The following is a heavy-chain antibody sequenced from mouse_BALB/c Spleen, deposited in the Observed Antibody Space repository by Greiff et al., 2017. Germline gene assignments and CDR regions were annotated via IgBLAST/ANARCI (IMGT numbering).Heavy chain of an antibody. CDR2: ISDGGSYT. CDR1: GFTFSDYY. CDR3: ARDIDGSYGGFAY. D-gene: IGHD2-3*01. Sequence: EVQVVESGGGLVKPGGSLKLSCAASGFTFSDYYMYWVRQTPEKRLEWVATISDGGSYTYYPDSVKGRFTISRDNAKNNLYLQMSSLKSEDTAMYYCARDIDGSYGGFAYWGQGTLVTVSA. J-gene: IGHJ3*01. V-gene: IGHV5-4*02.